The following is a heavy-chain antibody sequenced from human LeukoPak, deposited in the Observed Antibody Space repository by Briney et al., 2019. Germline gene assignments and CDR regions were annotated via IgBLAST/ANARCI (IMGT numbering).Heavy chain of an antibody. CDR2: IYYSGST. V-gene: IGHV4-31*03. J-gene: IGHJ3*02. CDR3: AREHGQNGHAFDI. Sequence: PSQTLSLTCTVSGGSISSGNYYWNWIRQHPGKGLEWIGYIYYSGSTYYNPSLKSRVTISVDTSKNHFSLKLSSVTAADTAVYYCAREHGQNGHAFDIWGQGTMVTVSS. CDR1: GGSISSGNYY. D-gene: IGHD2-8*01.